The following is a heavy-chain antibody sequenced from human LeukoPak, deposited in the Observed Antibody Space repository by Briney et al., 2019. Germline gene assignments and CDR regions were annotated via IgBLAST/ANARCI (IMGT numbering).Heavy chain of an antibody. CDR2: ISTSSSYI. CDR3: AREAPEGGFCTNGVCFGSDY. V-gene: IGHV3-21*01. Sequence: GGPLRLSCAASRFTFSSYVMKWVRQVPGKGLEWVSSISTSSSYIYYADSVKGRFTISRDNAKNSLYLQMNSLRAEDTAVYYCAREAPEGGFCTNGVCFGSDYWGQGTLVTVSS. J-gene: IGHJ4*02. D-gene: IGHD2-8*01. CDR1: RFTFSSYV.